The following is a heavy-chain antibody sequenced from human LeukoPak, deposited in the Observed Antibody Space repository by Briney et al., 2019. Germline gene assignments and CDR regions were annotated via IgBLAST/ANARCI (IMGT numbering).Heavy chain of an antibody. D-gene: IGHD2-8*02. CDR2: IGGGGDT. J-gene: IGHJ3*01. CDR1: GFSFSNTD. V-gene: IGHV3-13*01. Sequence: GGSLRLTCAASGFSFSNTDMHWVREVLGEGLEWVAAIGGGGDTYYSDSVRGRFIISGENAKNAFYLQLNTLNAGDTALYYCAKPGPGDGLHVWGQGTTVIVSA. CDR3: AKPGPGDGLHV.